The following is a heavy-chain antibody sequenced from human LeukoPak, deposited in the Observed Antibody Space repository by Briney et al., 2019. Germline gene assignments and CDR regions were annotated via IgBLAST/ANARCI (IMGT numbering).Heavy chain of an antibody. J-gene: IGHJ6*03. CDR2: IYYTET. D-gene: IGHD2-2*01. CDR1: GGSVSNYY. V-gene: IGHV4-59*02. CDR3: AGAELRINCSSTSCRRWYYYYMDV. Sequence: SETLSLTCTVSGGSVSNYYWSWIRQSPGKGLEWIGYIYYTETSYNPSLKSRVTISADTSKNQFSLKLYSVTAADTAVYYCAGAELRINCSSTSCRRWYYYYMDVWGKGTTVTISS.